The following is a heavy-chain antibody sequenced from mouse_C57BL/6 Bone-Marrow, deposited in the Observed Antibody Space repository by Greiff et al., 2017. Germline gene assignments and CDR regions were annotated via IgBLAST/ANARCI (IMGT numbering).Heavy chain of an antibody. Sequence: LVESGAELVRPGASVKLSCKASGYTFTDYYINWVKQRPGQGLEWIARIYPGSGNTYYNEKFKGKATLTAEKSSSTAYMQLSSLTSEDSAVYFCARRTTVRGDYFDYWGQGTTLTVSS. D-gene: IGHD1-1*01. CDR3: ARRTTVRGDYFDY. V-gene: IGHV1-76*01. CDR2: IYPGSGNT. J-gene: IGHJ2*01. CDR1: GYTFTDYY.